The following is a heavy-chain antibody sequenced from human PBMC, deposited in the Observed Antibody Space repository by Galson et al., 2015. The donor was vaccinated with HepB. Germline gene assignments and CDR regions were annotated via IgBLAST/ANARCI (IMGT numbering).Heavy chain of an antibody. D-gene: IGHD2-2*01. CDR1: GFTFSSYS. CDR2: ISSSSSYI. V-gene: IGHV3-21*01. Sequence: SLRLSCAASGFTFSSYSMNWVRQAPGKGLEWVSSISSSSSYIYYAHSVKGRFTISRDNAKNTLYLQMNSLRAEDTAVYYCARDRYCSSTICYAFDYWGHGTLVTVSS. J-gene: IGHJ4*01. CDR3: ARDRYCSSTICYAFDY.